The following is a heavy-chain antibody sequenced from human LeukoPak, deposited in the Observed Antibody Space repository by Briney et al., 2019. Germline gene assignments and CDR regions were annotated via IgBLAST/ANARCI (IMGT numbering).Heavy chain of an antibody. V-gene: IGHV1-69*01. J-gene: IGHJ3*02. D-gene: IGHD3-3*01. CDR3: ARVGEHITIFGVVRFAFDI. CDR1: GGPFSSYA. Sequence: GSSVKVSFKASGGPFSSYAISWVRQAPGQGLEWMGGIIPIFGTANYAQKFQGRVTITADESTSTAYMELSSLRSEDTAVYYCARVGEHITIFGVVRFAFDIWGQGTMVTVSS. CDR2: IIPIFGTA.